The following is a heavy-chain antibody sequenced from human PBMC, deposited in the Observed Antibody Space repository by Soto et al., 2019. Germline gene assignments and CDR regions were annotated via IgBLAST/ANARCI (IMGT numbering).Heavy chain of an antibody. CDR1: GFTFGDSY. Sequence: GGSLRLSCVGSGFTFGDSYMSWIRQAPGKGLEWLPYISPGSRYPAYADSVKGRFTISRDNAKRSLYLQMMSLTAEDTAIYYCVRGGGGGLFDPWGQGTMVTVSS. CDR2: ISPGSRYP. CDR3: VRGGGGGLFDP. V-gene: IGHV3-11*06. D-gene: IGHD2-15*01. J-gene: IGHJ5*02.